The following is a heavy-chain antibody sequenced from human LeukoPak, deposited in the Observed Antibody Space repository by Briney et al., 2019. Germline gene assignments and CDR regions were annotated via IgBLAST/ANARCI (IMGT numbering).Heavy chain of an antibody. D-gene: IGHD3-22*01. V-gene: IGHV3-23*01. CDR2: TPNADRT. Sequence: PGRSLRLSGAAPGFTFGSYCRSWVRHTTGKGMEWVSFTPNADRTSYADSVEGRFTISRDNPRNTLYMQMNSLRDEDTAVYYCAIMHGYYDGSGYWVQWGQGTLVTVSS. CDR3: AIMHGYYDGSGYWVQ. J-gene: IGHJ1*01. CDR1: GFTFGSYC.